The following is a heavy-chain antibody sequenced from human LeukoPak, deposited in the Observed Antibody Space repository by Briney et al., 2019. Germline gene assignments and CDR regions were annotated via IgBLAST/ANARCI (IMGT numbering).Heavy chain of an antibody. V-gene: IGHV3-48*03. J-gene: IGHJ6*03. Sequence: GGSPRLSCAASGFTFSSYEMNWVRQAPGKGLEWVSYISSSGSTIYYADSVKGRFTISRDNAKNSLYLQMNSLRAEDTAVYYCARTPGRLSPYYMDVWGKGTTVTVSS. CDR1: GFTFSSYE. CDR2: ISSSGSTI. CDR3: ARTPGRLSPYYMDV.